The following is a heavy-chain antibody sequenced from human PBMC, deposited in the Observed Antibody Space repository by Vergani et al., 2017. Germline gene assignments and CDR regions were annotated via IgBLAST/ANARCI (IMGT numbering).Heavy chain of an antibody. CDR2: ISYDGSNK. CDR3: ARSPRGYTAMGTAYYYYMDV. V-gene: IGHV3-30*19. J-gene: IGHJ6*03. CDR1: GFTFSTYG. Sequence: QVQLVESGGGVVQPGGSLRLSCAASGFTFSTYGMHWVRQAPGKGLEWVAVISYDGSNKYYADSVKGRFTISRDNSKNTLYLQMNSLRAEDTAVYYCARSPRGYTAMGTAYYYYMDVWGKGTTVTVSS. D-gene: IGHD5-18*01.